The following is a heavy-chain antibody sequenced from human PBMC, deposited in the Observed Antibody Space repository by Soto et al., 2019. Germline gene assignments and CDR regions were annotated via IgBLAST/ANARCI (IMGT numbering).Heavy chain of an antibody. J-gene: IGHJ6*02. V-gene: IGHV4-4*02. CDR3: ARGRSYYDSSGYYYYYYGMDV. CDR2: IYHSGNT. CDR1: GGSISSSNW. D-gene: IGHD3-22*01. Sequence: SETLSLTCAVSGGSISSSNWWSWVRQPPGKGLEWIGEIYHSGNTNYNPSLKSRVTISVDKSKNQFSLKLSSVTAADTAVYYCARGRSYYDSSGYYYYYYGMDVWGQGTTVTVSS.